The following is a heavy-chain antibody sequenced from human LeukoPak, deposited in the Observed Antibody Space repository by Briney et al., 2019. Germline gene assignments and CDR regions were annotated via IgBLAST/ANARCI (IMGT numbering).Heavy chain of an antibody. CDR2: IYGSGSIT. CDR3: ARVYYDLWSGYSKYYFDY. J-gene: IGHJ4*02. D-gene: IGHD3-3*01. CDR1: GFTFSSYA. V-gene: IGHV3-23*05. Sequence: GGSLRLSCGASGFTFSSYAMSWVRQGPGKGLEWVSVIYGSGSITYYADSVKGRFTISRDNSNNTLYLQMNSLRAEDTAVYYCARVYYDLWSGYSKYYFDYWGQGTLVTVSS.